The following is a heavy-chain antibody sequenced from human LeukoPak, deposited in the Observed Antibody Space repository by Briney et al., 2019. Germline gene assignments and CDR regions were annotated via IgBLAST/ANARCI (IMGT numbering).Heavy chain of an antibody. J-gene: IGHJ6*02. D-gene: IGHD6-6*01. V-gene: IGHV1-2*02. CDR1: GYTFTGYY. CDR2: INPNSGGT. CDR3: ARGVAARPGSYYYGMDV. Sequence: GASVKVSCKASGYTFTGYYMHWVRQAPGQGLEWMGWINPNSGGTNHAQKFQGRATMTRDTSISTAYMELSRLRSDDTAVYYCARGVAARPGSYYYGMDVWGQGTTVTVSS.